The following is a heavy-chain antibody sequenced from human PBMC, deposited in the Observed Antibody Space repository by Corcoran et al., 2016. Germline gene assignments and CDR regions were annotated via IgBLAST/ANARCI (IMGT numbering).Heavy chain of an antibody. CDR3: ARHPGRGGYYYYFGVDV. J-gene: IGHJ6*02. D-gene: IGHD3-16*01. Sequence: QLQLQESGPGLVKPSETLSLTCTVSGGSISSSSYYWGWIRQPPGKGLTWLGSIYYSGDTYYNPSLKSRVAISVYTSKNQLSLKLSTVTAADTAVYYCARHPGRGGYYYYFGVDVWGQGTTVTVSS. CDR2: IYYSGDT. CDR1: GGSISSSSYY. V-gene: IGHV4-39*01.